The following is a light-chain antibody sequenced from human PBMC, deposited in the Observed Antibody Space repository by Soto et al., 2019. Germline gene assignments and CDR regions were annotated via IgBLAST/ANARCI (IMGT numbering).Light chain of an antibody. CDR2: EVS. CDR3: ASYAGTSNYV. V-gene: IGLV2-8*01. J-gene: IGLJ1*01. Sequence: QSVLTQPASASGSPGQSVTISCTGTSSDVGAYNYVSWYQQHPGKAPKLIIYEVSKRPSGVPDRFSGSKSGYTASLTVSGLQAEDEADYYCASYAGTSNYVFGTGTRSPS. CDR1: SSDVGAYNY.